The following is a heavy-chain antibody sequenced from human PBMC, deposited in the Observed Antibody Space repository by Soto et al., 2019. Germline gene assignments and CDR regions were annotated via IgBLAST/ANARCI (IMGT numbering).Heavy chain of an antibody. CDR2: IYPSDSDT. D-gene: IGHD1-1*01. V-gene: IGHV5-51*01. CDR3: ARGRVSTRNFDY. J-gene: IGHJ4*02. Sequence: PGESLKISCKGSGYNFAGYWIAWVRQMPGKGLELMGIIYPSDSDTRYRPSFQGQVTISADKSISSAYLQWSSLRASDTAMYYCARGRVSTRNFDYWGQGTPVTVSS. CDR1: GYNFAGYW.